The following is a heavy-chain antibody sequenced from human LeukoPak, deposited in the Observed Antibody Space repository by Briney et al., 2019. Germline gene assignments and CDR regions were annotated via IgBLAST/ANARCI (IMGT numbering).Heavy chain of an antibody. CDR3: ARGRDGYGVFIDY. CDR1: GGTFSSYA. J-gene: IGHJ4*02. V-gene: IGHV1-69*04. CDR2: IIPILGIA. D-gene: IGHD5-12*01. Sequence: ASVKVSCKASGGTFSSYAISWVRQAPGQGLEWMGRIIPILGIANYAQKFQGRVTITADKSTSTAYMELSSLRSEDTAVYYCARGRDGYGVFIDYWGQGTLVTVSS.